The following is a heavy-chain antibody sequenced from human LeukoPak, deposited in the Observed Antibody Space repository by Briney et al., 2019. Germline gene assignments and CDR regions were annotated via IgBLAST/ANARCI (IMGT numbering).Heavy chain of an antibody. CDR3: AKDLAAVPGNKYFAY. Sequence: GGSLRLSCAASGFTFSTYDMTWVRQAPGKGLEWFSSISGSGGSTYSADSVKGRFTTSRDNSNNTLYLQMNGLRAEDTPVYYCAKDLAAVPGNKYFAYW. J-gene: IGHJ4*01. CDR2: ISGSGGST. V-gene: IGHV3-23*01. D-gene: IGHD6-19*01. CDR1: GFTFSTYD.